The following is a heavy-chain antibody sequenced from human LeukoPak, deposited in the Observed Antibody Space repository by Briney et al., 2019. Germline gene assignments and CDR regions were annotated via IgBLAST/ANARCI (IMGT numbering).Heavy chain of an antibody. V-gene: IGHV3-30*03. CDR3: ARGARDTMVRGVITVLAY. J-gene: IGHJ4*02. D-gene: IGHD3-10*01. Sequence: GRSLRLSCAASGFTFSSYGMHWVRQAPGKGLEWVAVISYDGSNEYYADSVKGRFTISRDNSKNTLYLQMNSLRAEDTAVYYCARGARDTMVRGVITVLAYWGQGTLVTVSS. CDR2: ISYDGSNE. CDR1: GFTFSSYG.